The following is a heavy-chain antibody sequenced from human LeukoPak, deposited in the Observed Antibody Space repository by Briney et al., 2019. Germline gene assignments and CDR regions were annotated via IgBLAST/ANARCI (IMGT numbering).Heavy chain of an antibody. J-gene: IGHJ5*02. CDR3: ARGYDFWSGYPFDP. CDR2: IYYSGST. CDR1: VGSISIYY. V-gene: IGHV4-59*01. D-gene: IGHD3-3*01. Sequence: SETLSLTCTFSVGSISIYYWSWIRQPPGKGLKWIGYIYYSGSTNYNPSLKSRVTISVDTSKNQFSLKLSSVTAADTAVYYCARGYDFWSGYPFDPWGQGTLVTVSS.